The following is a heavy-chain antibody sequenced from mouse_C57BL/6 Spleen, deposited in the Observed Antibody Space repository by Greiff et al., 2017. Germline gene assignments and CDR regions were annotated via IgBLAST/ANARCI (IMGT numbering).Heavy chain of an antibody. J-gene: IGHJ1*03. Sequence: QVQLQQSGAELVKPGASVKMSCKASGYTFTSYHIEWMKQNHGKSLEWIGNFHPYNDDTKYNEKFKGKATLTVDKSSSTFYLELSRLPSDDSAVYYCARYGIDVVYYGYFDVWGTGTTVTVSS. D-gene: IGHD2-1*01. CDR1: GYTFTSYH. V-gene: IGHV1-47*01. CDR3: ARYGIDVVYYGYFDV. CDR2: FHPYNDDT.